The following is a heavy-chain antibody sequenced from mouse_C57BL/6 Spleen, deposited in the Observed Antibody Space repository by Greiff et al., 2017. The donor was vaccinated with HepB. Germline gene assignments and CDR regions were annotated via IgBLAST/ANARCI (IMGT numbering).Heavy chain of an antibody. CDR3: ARRRENDVYFDY. CDR2: ISSGSSTI. V-gene: IGHV5-17*01. J-gene: IGHJ2*01. D-gene: IGHD2-12*01. CDR1: GFTFSDYG. Sequence: EVQVVESGGGLVKPGGSLKLSCAASGFTFSDYGMHWVRQAPEKGLEWVAYISSGSSTIYDADTVKGRFTISRDNAKNTLFLQMTSLRSEDTAMYYCARRRENDVYFDYWGQGTTLTVAS.